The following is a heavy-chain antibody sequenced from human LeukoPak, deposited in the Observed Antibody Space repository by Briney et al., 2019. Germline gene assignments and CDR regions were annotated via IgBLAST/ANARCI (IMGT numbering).Heavy chain of an antibody. Sequence: GGSLRLSCAASGFSFISYGMHWVRQAPGKGLEWVGVISDDGRSKDYADSVKGRFTISRDNSKEILYLQMNSLRDEDTAVYYCAKRPSDYGDYVSYFDYWGQGTLVTVSS. V-gene: IGHV3-30*18. D-gene: IGHD4-17*01. CDR1: GFSFISYG. CDR3: AKRPSDYGDYVSYFDY. J-gene: IGHJ4*02. CDR2: ISDDGRSK.